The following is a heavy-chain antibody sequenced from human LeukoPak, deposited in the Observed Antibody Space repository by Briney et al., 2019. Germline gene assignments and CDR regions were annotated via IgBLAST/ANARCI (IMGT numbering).Heavy chain of an antibody. V-gene: IGHV3-33*01. CDR3: ARVRFCSRTNCYGYLDH. CDR2: IWFDGRKK. CDR1: GFTFSSYG. D-gene: IGHD2-2*01. J-gene: IGHJ4*02. Sequence: GGSLRLSCAASGFTFSSYGMNWVRQAPGKGLEWVAVIWFDGRKKDYVDSVKGRFTISRDNSKNTLYLQMNSLRAEDTAVYYCARVRFCSRTNCYGYLDHWGQGTQVTVS.